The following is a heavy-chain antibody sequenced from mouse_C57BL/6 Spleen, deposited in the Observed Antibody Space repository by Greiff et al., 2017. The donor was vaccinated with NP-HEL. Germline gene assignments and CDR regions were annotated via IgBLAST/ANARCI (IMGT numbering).Heavy chain of an antibody. D-gene: IGHD1-1*01. CDR2: IHPNSGST. CDR3: ARARATTVVVPYAMDY. J-gene: IGHJ4*01. V-gene: IGHV1-64*01. Sequence: QVQLQQSGAELVKPGASVKLSCKASGYTFTSYWMHWVKQRPGQGLEWIGMIHPNSGSTNYNEKFKSKATLTVDKSSSTAYMQLSSLTSEDSAVYYCARARATTVVVPYAMDYWGQGTSVTVSS. CDR1: GYTFTSYW.